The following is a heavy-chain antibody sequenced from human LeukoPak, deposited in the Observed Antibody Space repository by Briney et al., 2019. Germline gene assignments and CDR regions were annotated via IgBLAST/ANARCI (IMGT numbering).Heavy chain of an antibody. D-gene: IGHD4-23*01. V-gene: IGHV1-2*02. CDR1: GYTFTGHY. Sequence: ASVKVSCKASGYTFTGHYMHWVRQAPGQGLEWMGWINPNSGGTNYAQKFQGRVTMTRDTSISTAYMELSRLRSDDTAVYYCARGDYGGIYYYYYYGMDVWGQGTTVTVSS. CDR3: ARGDYGGIYYYYYYGMDV. CDR2: INPNSGGT. J-gene: IGHJ6*02.